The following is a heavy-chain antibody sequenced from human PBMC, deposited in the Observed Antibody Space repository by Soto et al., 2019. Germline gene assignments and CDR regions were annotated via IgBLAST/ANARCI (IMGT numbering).Heavy chain of an antibody. D-gene: IGHD2-15*01. CDR3: AREPARRGCSGGSCYSTWFDP. Sequence: SQTLSLTCAISGDSVSSNSAAWNWIRQSPSRGLEWLGRTYYRSKWYNDYAVSVKSRITINPDTSKNQFSLQLNSVTPEDTAVYYCAREPARRGCSGGSCYSTWFDPWGQGTLVTVSS. J-gene: IGHJ5*02. CDR2: TYYRSKWYN. CDR1: GDSVSSNSAA. V-gene: IGHV6-1*01.